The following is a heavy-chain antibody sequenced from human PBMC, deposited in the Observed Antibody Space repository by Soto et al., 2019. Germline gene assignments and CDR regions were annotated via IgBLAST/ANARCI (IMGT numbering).Heavy chain of an antibody. D-gene: IGHD5-18*01. J-gene: IGHJ5*02. CDR1: GGSVSSGSYY. Sequence: SETLSLTCTVSGGSVSSGSYYWSWIRQPPGKGLEWIGNIHYSGSTNYNPSLKSRVTISADTSKNQFSLTLSCVPAADTAVYFCARGLTYSYGSVSWFDPWGQGPLVTVSP. CDR3: ARGLTYSYGSVSWFDP. CDR2: IHYSGST. V-gene: IGHV4-61*01.